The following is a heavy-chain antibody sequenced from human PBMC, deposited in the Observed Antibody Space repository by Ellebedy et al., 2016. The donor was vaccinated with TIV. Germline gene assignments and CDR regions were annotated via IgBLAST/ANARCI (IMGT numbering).Heavy chain of an antibody. CDR3: ARGAAAGFFWYFDL. D-gene: IGHD6-13*01. J-gene: IGHJ2*01. CDR2: INTNTGNP. V-gene: IGHV7-4-1*02. CDR1: GYTFTSYA. Sequence: AASVKVSCNASGYTFTSYAMNWVRQAPGQGLEWMGWINTNTGNPTYAQGFTGRFVFSLDTSVSTAYLQISSLKAEDTAVYYCARGAAAGFFWYFDLWGRGTLVTVSS.